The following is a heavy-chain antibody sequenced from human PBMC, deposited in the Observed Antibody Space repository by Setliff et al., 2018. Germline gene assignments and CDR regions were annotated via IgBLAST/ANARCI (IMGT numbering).Heavy chain of an antibody. J-gene: IGHJ3*02. CDR2: ISGYGSRT. V-gene: IGHV3-23*01. Sequence: PGGSLRLSCAASGFSFSDYAMTWVRQAPGKGLEWVSGISGYGSRTYYADSVKGRSTISRDNSQNTMYLQMNSLRAEDTAVYYCIRDTSGRDAFDIWGQGTMVTVSS. CDR3: IRDTSGRDAFDI. CDR1: GFSFSDYA. D-gene: IGHD6-19*01.